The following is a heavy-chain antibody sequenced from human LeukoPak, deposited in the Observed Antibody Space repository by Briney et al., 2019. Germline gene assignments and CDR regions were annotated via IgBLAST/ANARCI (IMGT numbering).Heavy chain of an antibody. Sequence: GASVKVSCKASGYTFTGYYIHWVRPATGQGLEWVGWISPNSGGSNYAQKFQGRVTMTRDTSINTAYMELSRLRSDDAAVYFCARDSSRGYTYAFDYWGQGTLVSVSS. J-gene: IGHJ4*02. CDR1: GYTFTGYY. D-gene: IGHD5-18*01. CDR2: ISPNSGGS. V-gene: IGHV1-2*02. CDR3: ARDSSRGYTYAFDY.